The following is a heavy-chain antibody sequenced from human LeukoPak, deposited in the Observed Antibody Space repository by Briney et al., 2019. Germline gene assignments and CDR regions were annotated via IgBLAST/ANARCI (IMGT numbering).Heavy chain of an antibody. Sequence: SETLSLTCTVSGASISSYYWSWIRQPPGKGVEWIGEINHSGSTNYNPSLKSRVTISVDTSKNQFSLKLSSVTAADTAVYYCARYCSGGSCSQGFDYWGQGTLVTVSS. J-gene: IGHJ4*02. CDR1: GASISSYY. CDR2: INHSGST. CDR3: ARYCSGGSCSQGFDY. D-gene: IGHD2-15*01. V-gene: IGHV4-34*01.